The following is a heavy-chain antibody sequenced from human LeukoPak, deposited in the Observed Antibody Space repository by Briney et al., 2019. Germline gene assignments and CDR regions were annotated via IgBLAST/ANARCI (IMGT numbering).Heavy chain of an antibody. J-gene: IGHJ4*02. CDR1: GFTFSSYA. D-gene: IGHD1-26*01. V-gene: IGHV3-30*04. CDR2: ISYDGSNK. Sequence: GGSLRLSCAASGFTFSSYAMHWVRQAPGKWLEWVAVISYDGSNKYYADSVKGRFTISRDNAKNSLYLQMNSLRAEDTAVYYCARDLSGSPNRHFDYWGQGTLVTVSS. CDR3: ARDLSGSPNRHFDY.